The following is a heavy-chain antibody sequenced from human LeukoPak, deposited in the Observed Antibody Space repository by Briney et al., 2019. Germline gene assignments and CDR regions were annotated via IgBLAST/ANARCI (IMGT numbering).Heavy chain of an antibody. D-gene: IGHD6-19*01. V-gene: IGHV3-7*01. CDR1: GFTFSSYW. J-gene: IGHJ4*02. CDR3: ARDRRVAVAGPPFDY. CDR2: IKQDGSEK. Sequence: GGSLRLSCAASGFTFSSYWMSWVRQAPGKGLERVANIKQDGSEKYYVDSVKGRFTISRDNAKNSLYLQMNSLRAEDTAVYYCARDRRVAVAGPPFDYWGQGTLVTVSS.